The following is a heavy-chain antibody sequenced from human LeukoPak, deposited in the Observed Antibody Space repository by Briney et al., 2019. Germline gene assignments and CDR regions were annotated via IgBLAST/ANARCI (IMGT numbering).Heavy chain of an antibody. J-gene: IGHJ4*02. CDR2: ISSSSSYI. D-gene: IGHD1-14*01. V-gene: IGHV3-21*01. CDR3: ARDPDGTLRAPNDY. CDR1: GFTFITYA. Sequence: KPGGSLRLSCVASGFTFITYAMSWVRQAPGKGLEWFSSISSSSSYIYYADSVKGRFTISRDNAKNSLYLQMNSLRAEDTAVYYCARDPDGTLRAPNDYWGQGTLVTVSS.